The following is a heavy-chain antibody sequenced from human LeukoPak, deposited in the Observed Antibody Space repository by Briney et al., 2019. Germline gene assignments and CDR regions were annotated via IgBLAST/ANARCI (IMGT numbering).Heavy chain of an antibody. Sequence: GEALKFSCKGSGYSFNTYWIAWVRQMPGKGMEWMGIIYPGDSDTRYSPSFQGQVTISADESISTAYLHWSSLKASDTAMYYCARQADYNVLTGYFKGHLDYWGQGTLVTVSS. D-gene: IGHD3-9*01. CDR2: IYPGDSDT. CDR3: ARQADYNVLTGYFKGHLDY. CDR1: GYSFNTYW. J-gene: IGHJ4*02. V-gene: IGHV5-51*01.